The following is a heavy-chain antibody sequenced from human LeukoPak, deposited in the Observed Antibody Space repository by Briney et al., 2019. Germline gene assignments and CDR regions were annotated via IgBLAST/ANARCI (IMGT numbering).Heavy chain of an antibody. V-gene: IGHV3-53*01. Sequence: GGSLRLSCAASGFTVSSNYMSWVRQAPGKGLEWVSVIYSGGSTYYADSVKGRFTISRDNSKNTLYRQMNSLRAEDTAVYYCARVKITWDYGDYYYYYYMDVWGKGTTVTVSS. CDR1: GFTVSSNY. CDR2: IYSGGST. D-gene: IGHD4-17*01. CDR3: ARVKITWDYGDYYYYYYMDV. J-gene: IGHJ6*03.